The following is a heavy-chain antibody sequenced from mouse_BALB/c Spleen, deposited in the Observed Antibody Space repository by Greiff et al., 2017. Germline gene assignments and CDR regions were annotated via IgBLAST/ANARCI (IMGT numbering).Heavy chain of an antibody. CDR2: IWSGGST. CDR3: AKFLQGYAMDY. Sequence: VKLQESGPSLVQPSQSLSITCTVSGFSLTSYGVHWVRQSPGKGLEWLGVIWSGGSTDYNAAFMSRLSITKDNSKSQVFFKMNSLQADDTAIYYCAKFLQGYAMDYWGQGTSVTVSS. J-gene: IGHJ4*01. D-gene: IGHD3-2*02. V-gene: IGHV2-5-1*01. CDR1: GFSLTSYG.